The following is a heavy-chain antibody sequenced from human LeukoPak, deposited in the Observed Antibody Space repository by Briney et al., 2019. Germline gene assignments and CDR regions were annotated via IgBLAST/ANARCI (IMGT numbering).Heavy chain of an antibody. CDR3: ARIGVVPADKHFDY. D-gene: IGHD2-2*01. CDR1: GGSFSGYY. J-gene: IGHJ4*02. V-gene: IGHV4-34*01. Sequence: SETLSLTCAVYGGSFSGYYWSWIRQPPGKGLEWIGEINHSGSTNYNPSLKSRVTISVDTSKNQFSLKLSSVTAADTAVYYCARIGVVPADKHFDYWGQGTLVTVSS. CDR2: INHSGST.